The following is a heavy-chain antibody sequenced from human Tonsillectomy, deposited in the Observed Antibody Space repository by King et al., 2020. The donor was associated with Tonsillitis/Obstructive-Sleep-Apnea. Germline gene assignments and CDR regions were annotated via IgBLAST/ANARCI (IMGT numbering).Heavy chain of an antibody. J-gene: IGHJ4*02. V-gene: IGHV3-30*01. Sequence: VQLVESGGGVVQPGRSLRLSCASSGFIFRSYAMHWVRQAPGTGREWVAVIADDGSKKYYADSVKGRFTISRDNSKKTLYLQMNSLRAEDTAVYYCARGGGEDFWSGQTTDFDYWGQGTLVTVSS. D-gene: IGHD3-3*01. CDR3: ARGGGEDFWSGQTTDFDY. CDR1: GFIFRSYA. CDR2: IADDGSKK.